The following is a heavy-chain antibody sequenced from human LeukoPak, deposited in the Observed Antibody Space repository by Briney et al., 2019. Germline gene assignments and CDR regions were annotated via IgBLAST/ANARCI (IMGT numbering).Heavy chain of an antibody. CDR3: ARVRLSLNYYSYMDV. J-gene: IGHJ6*03. CDR2: IKQDGSEK. CDR1: GFTFSSYG. V-gene: IGHV3-7*01. Sequence: GGTLRLSCAASGFTFSSYGMSWVRQAPGKGLEWVANIKQDGSEKYYVDSVKGRFTVSRDNAKNSLHLQMNSLRAEDTAVYYCARVRLSLNYYSYMDVWAKGTTVTISS.